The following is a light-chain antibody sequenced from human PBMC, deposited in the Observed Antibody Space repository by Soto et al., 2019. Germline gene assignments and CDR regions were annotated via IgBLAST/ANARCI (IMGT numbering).Light chain of an antibody. CDR2: EVN. Sequence: QSVLTQPASVSGSPGQSITISCTGTSSDVGLYNLVSWYQQLPGKAPKLIIYEVNERPSGISDRFSGSKSVNTASLTISGLQDEDEADYYCCSYVGSSILMFGGGTKLTVL. V-gene: IGLV2-23*02. CDR1: SSDVGLYNL. J-gene: IGLJ3*02. CDR3: CSYVGSSILM.